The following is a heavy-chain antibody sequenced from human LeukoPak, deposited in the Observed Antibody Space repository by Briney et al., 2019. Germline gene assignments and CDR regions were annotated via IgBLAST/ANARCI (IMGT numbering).Heavy chain of an antibody. V-gene: IGHV1-24*01. CDR1: RCTLTELS. D-gene: IGHD5-18*01. CDR3: ATVGYSYGHRDY. J-gene: IGHJ4*02. CDR2: FDPEDGET. Sequence: ASVKVSCKVSRCTLTELSMHWVRQAPGKGLEWMGGFDPEDGETIYAQKFQGRVTMTEDTSTDTAYMELSSLRSEDTAVYYCATVGYSYGHRDYWGQGTLVTVSS.